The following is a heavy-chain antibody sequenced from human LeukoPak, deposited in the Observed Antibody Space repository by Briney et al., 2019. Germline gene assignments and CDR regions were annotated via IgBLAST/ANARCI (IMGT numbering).Heavy chain of an antibody. D-gene: IGHD3-9*01. CDR3: ARVRVYDILTGHDYYFDY. Sequence: GGSLRLSCAASGFTFSSYWMSWVRQAPGKGLEWVANIKQDGSEKYYVDSVKGRFTISRDNAKNSLYLQMSSLRAEDTAVYYCARVRVYDILTGHDYYFDYWGQGTLVTVSS. V-gene: IGHV3-7*03. CDR1: GFTFSSYW. CDR2: IKQDGSEK. J-gene: IGHJ4*02.